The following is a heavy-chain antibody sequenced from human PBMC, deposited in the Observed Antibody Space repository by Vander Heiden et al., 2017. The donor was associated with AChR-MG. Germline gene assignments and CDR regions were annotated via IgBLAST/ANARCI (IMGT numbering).Heavy chain of an antibody. CDR3: ARGVGNFDWLLSAYYYYGMDV. J-gene: IGHJ6*02. CDR2: INPNSGGT. Sequence: QVQLVQSGAEVKKPGASVKVSCKASGYTFTGYYMHWGRKAPGQGLEWMGWINPNSGGTNYAQKFQGWVTMTRDTSISTAYMGLGRLRSDDTAVYYWARGVGNFDWLLSAYYYYGMDVWGQGTTVTVSS. V-gene: IGHV1-2*04. D-gene: IGHD3-9*01. CDR1: GYTFTGYY.